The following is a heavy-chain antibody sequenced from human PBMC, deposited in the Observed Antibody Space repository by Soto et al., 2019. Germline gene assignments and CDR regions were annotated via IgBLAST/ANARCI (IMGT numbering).Heavy chain of an antibody. CDR3: AISIGAAAVIPYLDS. Sequence: ESGPTLVNPTQTLTLTCTFSGFSLSTSGVGVGWIRQPPGKALEWLALIYWDDDKRYSPSLKSRLTITKDTSKNQVVLTMTNMDPVDTAPYYCAISIGAAAVIPYLDSWGKETLVTVSS. D-gene: IGHD6-13*01. J-gene: IGHJ4*02. CDR1: GFSLSTSGVG. V-gene: IGHV2-5*02. CDR2: IYWDDDK.